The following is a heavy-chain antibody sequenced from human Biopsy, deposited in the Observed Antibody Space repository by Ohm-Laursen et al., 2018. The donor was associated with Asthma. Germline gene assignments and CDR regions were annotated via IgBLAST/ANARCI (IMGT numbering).Heavy chain of an antibody. D-gene: IGHD1-26*01. CDR1: GFTVSRDH. J-gene: IGHJ3*02. CDR3: AKNSRRGSHDPFDI. CDR2: ISWNSVSI. Sequence: SLRLSCAASGFTVSRDHMFWVRQGPGKGLEWVAGISWNSVSIAYADSVRGRFTISRDNAKTSLYLQMNSLRDGDTAVYFCAKNSRRGSHDPFDIWGQGTMVTVSS. V-gene: IGHV3-9*01.